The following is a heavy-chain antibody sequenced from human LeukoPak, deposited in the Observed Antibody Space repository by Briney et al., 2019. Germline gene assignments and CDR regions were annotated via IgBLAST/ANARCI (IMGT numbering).Heavy chain of an antibody. Sequence: GGSLRLSCAASGFTFSSYTMNWVRQAPGKGLEWVSFISTSSSYIYYADSVKGRFTISRDNAKNSLYLQMNSLRAEDTAVYYCARDGDSRGYSYGYDYYYYYMDVWGKGTTVTVSS. CDR3: ARDGDSRGYSYGYDYYYYYMDV. J-gene: IGHJ6*03. CDR2: ISTSSSYI. D-gene: IGHD5-18*01. CDR1: GFTFSSYT. V-gene: IGHV3-21*01.